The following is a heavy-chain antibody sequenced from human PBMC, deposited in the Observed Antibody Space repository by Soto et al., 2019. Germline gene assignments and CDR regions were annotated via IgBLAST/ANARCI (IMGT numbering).Heavy chain of an antibody. J-gene: IGHJ5*02. CDR2: INHSGST. CDR3: ARGFSGWWIGWFDP. Sequence: SETLSLTCAVYGGSFSGYYWSWIRQPPGKGLEWIGEINHSGSTNYNPSLKSRVTISVDTSKNQFSLKLSSVTAADTAVYYCARGFSGWWIGWFDPWGQGTLVTVSS. V-gene: IGHV4-34*01. CDR1: GGSFSGYY. D-gene: IGHD6-19*01.